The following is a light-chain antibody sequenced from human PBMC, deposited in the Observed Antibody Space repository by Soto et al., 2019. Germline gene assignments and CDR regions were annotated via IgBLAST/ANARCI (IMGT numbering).Light chain of an antibody. CDR2: DAS. Sequence: DIHVTQKNSTLSSAVGDRVTITCRATQTINTRLAWYQQKPGKAPKLLIYDASSLESGVPSRFSGSGSGTEFTLTISGLQPDDFATYYCQHYDTYRATFG. CDR1: QTINTR. J-gene: IGKJ1*01. CDR3: QHYDTYRAT. V-gene: IGKV1-5*01.